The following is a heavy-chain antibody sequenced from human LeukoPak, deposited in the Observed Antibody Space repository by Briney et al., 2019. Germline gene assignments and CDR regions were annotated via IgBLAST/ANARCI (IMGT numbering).Heavy chain of an antibody. CDR1: GGSMSSRY. V-gene: IGHV4-59*11. CDR2: VYYSGTT. Sequence: PSETLSLTCTVSGGSMSSRYWSWIRQPPGKGLEWIGYVYYSGTTNSNPSLKSRVTISVDTSKNQFSLNLRSVTAADTAVYYCARDVARSGDLFGWFDPWGQGTLVIVPS. CDR3: ARDVARSGDLFGWFDP. J-gene: IGHJ5*02. D-gene: IGHD3-10*01.